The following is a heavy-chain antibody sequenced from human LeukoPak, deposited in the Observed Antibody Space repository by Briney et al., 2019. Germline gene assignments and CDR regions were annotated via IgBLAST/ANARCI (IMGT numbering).Heavy chain of an antibody. V-gene: IGHV3-21*01. CDR3: ARLVWDTTMADGDIDS. J-gene: IGHJ4*02. D-gene: IGHD5-18*01. Sequence: GGSLRLSCAASGFTFSSYTMNWVRQAPGKGLEWVSSISSASTYIYYADSVKGRFTISRDNAKNSLYLQMNSLRAEDTAMYYCARLVWDTTMADGDIDSWGQGTLLIVSS. CDR1: GFTFSSYT. CDR2: ISSASTYI.